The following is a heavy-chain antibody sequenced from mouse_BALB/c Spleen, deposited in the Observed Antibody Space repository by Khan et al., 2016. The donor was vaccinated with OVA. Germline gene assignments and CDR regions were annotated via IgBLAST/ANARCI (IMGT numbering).Heavy chain of an antibody. V-gene: IGHV1-69*02. Sequence: QVQLQQPGAELVKPGAPVKLSCKASGYTFTSYWMNWVKQRPGRGLEWIGRIDPSDSETHYNQKFKDKATLTVDKSSSPAYIQISSLTSEDSAGYYCARDQYGNYFYAMDYWGQGTSVTVSS. CDR1: GYTFTSYW. CDR3: ARDQYGNYFYAMDY. D-gene: IGHD2-10*02. J-gene: IGHJ4*01. CDR2: IDPSDSET.